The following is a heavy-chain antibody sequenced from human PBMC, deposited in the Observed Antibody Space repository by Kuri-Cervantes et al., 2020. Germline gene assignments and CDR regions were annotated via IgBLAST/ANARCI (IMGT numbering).Heavy chain of an antibody. J-gene: IGHJ4*02. CDR1: GYTFTSYD. Sequence: ASVKVSCKASGYTFTSYDINWVRQATGQGLEWMGWMNPNSGNTGYAQKFQERVTITRDMSTSTAYMELSSLRSEDTAVYYCARVPHNLIWYGELTGWGQGTLVTVSS. CDR3: ARVPHNLIWYGELTG. V-gene: IGHV1-8*01. CDR2: MNPNSGNT. D-gene: IGHD3-10*01.